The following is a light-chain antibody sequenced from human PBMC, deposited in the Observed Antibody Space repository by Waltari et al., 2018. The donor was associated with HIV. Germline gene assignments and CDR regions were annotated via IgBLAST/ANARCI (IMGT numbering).Light chain of an antibody. Sequence: SYHLTQPPSLSVSPGETARITCSGDYLPKQFAYWFQQKPGQAPVLVIYRDSERPSGIPERFSGSSSGTRVTLTITGVQAEDEGDYYCQSADSSGTWVFGGGTKMTVL. CDR2: RDS. CDR1: YLPKQF. CDR3: QSADSSGTWV. V-gene: IGLV3-25*03. J-gene: IGLJ3*02.